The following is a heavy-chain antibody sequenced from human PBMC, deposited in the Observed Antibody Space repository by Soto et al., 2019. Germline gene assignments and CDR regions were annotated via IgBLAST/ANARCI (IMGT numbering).Heavy chain of an antibody. CDR3: AKADFWSGYSALYY. V-gene: IGHV3-30*18. CDR1: GFTFSSYG. Sequence: GGSLRLSCAASGFTFSSYGMHWVRQAPGKGLEWVAVISYDGSNKYYADSVKGRFTISRDNSKNTLYLQMNSLRAEDTAVYYCAKADFWSGYSALYYWGQGTLVTVSS. CDR2: ISYDGSNK. J-gene: IGHJ4*02. D-gene: IGHD3-3*01.